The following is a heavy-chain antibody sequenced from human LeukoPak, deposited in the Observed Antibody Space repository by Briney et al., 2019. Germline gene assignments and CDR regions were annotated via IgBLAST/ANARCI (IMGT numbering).Heavy chain of an antibody. D-gene: IGHD4-17*01. J-gene: IGHJ4*02. Sequence: GAPVKVSCKASAYTFIGYYMHWLRQAPGQGLDGMGRINPNSGGTNYAQKLQGRVIMTRDTCISTAYMELIIRTSDDAAMYYCASEGPGDLAYWGQGTLVTVSS. V-gene: IGHV1-2*06. CDR3: ASEGPGDLAY. CDR1: AYTFIGYY. CDR2: INPNSGGT.